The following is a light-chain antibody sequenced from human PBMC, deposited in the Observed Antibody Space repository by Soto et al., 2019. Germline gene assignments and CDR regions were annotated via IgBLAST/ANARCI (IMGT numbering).Light chain of an antibody. CDR1: SSDVGGYNY. CDR3: SSYTSSSSVV. Sequence: QAVVTQPASVSGSPGQSITISCTGTSSDVGGYNYVSWYQQHPGKAPKRMIYEVSNRPSGISNRFSGSKSGNTASLTISGLQAEDEADYYCSSYTSSSSVVFGGGTKVTVL. J-gene: IGLJ2*01. V-gene: IGLV2-14*01. CDR2: EVS.